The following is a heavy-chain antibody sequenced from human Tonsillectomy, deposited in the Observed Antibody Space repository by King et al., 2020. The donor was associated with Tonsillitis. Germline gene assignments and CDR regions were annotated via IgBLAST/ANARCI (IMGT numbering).Heavy chain of an antibody. Sequence: QLVQSGAEVKKPGESLKISCKGSGYTFTTYWIGWVRQMPGKGLEWMGIIYPGDSDTRYSPSFRGHVTISADKSISTAYLQWSSLKASDTAMYYCARLGIFAWLPPYYFDYWGQGTLVTVSS. CDR2: IYPGDSDT. J-gene: IGHJ4*02. D-gene: IGHD3-3*02. CDR1: GYTFTTYW. V-gene: IGHV5-51*01. CDR3: ARLGIFAWLPPYYFDY.